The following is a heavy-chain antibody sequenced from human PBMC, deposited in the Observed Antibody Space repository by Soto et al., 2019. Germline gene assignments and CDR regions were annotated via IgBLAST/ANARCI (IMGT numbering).Heavy chain of an antibody. CDR2: IIPIFGTA. V-gene: IGHV1-69*12. CDR3: ARTARWGDKFDY. Sequence: QVQLVQSGAEVKKPGSSVKVSCKASGGTFSSYAISWVRQAPGQGLEWMGGIIPIFGTANYAQKFQGSVTITADESTSTAYMEMSSLISEDTAVYYCARTARWGDKFDYWGQGTLVTVSS. CDR1: GGTFSSYA. J-gene: IGHJ4*02. D-gene: IGHD3-16*01.